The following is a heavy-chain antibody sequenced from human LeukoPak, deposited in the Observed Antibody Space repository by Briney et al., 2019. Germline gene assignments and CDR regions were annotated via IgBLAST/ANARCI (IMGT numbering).Heavy chain of an antibody. CDR2: MNPNSGNT. Sequence: PGASVKVSCKASGYTFTGYYMHWVRQATGQGLEWMGWMNPNSGNTGYAQKFQGRVTMTRNTSISTAYMELSSLRSEDTAVYYCATIKAVAGTWGQGTLVTVSS. CDR1: GYTFTGYY. CDR3: ATIKAVAGT. J-gene: IGHJ4*02. V-gene: IGHV1-8*02. D-gene: IGHD6-19*01.